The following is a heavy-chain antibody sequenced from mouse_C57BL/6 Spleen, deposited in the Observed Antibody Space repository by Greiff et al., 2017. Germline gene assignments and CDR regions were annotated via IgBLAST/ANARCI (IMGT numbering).Heavy chain of an antibody. CDR3: ARGTGYFDY. Sequence: QVQLQQPGAELVKPGASVKLSCKASGYTFTSYWMQWVKQRPGQGLEWIGEVDPSDSYTNYNQKFKGKATLTVDPSSSTAYMQLSSLTSEDSAVYYCARGTGYFDYWGQGTTLTVSS. D-gene: IGHD3-3*01. J-gene: IGHJ2*01. CDR1: GYTFTSYW. V-gene: IGHV1-50*01. CDR2: VDPSDSYT.